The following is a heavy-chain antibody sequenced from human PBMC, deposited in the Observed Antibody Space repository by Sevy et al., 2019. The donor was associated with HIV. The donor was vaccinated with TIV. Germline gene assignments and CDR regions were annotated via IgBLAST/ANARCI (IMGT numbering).Heavy chain of an antibody. Sequence: ASVKVSCKASGYTFTAYYIHWVRQAPGQGLEWMGRINPNSGGTNYAQKFQDRVTMTRDTSISTAYMELNRLRSDDTAVYFCARGALARRIQVTANDEHWGQGTLVTVSS. CDR2: INPNSGGT. D-gene: IGHD2-21*02. CDR3: ARGALARRIQVTANDEH. V-gene: IGHV1-2*06. J-gene: IGHJ1*01. CDR1: GYTFTAYY.